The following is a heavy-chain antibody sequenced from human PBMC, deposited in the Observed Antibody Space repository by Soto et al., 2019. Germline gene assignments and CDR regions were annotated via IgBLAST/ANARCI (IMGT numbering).Heavy chain of an antibody. CDR2: IKSKTGGGTT. CDR1: GFTFSNAW. J-gene: IGHJ5*02. V-gene: IGHV3-15*01. D-gene: IGHD3-10*01. Sequence: EVQLVESGGGLVEPGGSLTLSCAASGFTFSNAWMSWVRQAPGKGLEWVGRIKSKTGGGTTDYVAPVKGRFTISRYDSKNTLYLQMTSLTTEDTAVYYCSTAFISMVRGVIVPWGQGTLVTVSS. CDR3: STAFISMVRGVIVP.